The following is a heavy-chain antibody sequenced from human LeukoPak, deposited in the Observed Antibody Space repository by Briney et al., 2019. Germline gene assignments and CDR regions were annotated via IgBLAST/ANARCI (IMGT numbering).Heavy chain of an antibody. J-gene: IGHJ4*02. CDR3: ARDGGYGDYAFDY. D-gene: IGHD4-17*01. CDR2: IYSGGST. V-gene: IGHV3-53*01. Sequence: GGSLRLSCAASGFTVSSNYMSWVRQAPGKGLEWVSVIYSGGSTYYADSVKGRFTISRDNSKNTLYPQMNSLRAEDTAVYYCARDGGYGDYAFDYWGQGTLVTVSS. CDR1: GFTVSSNY.